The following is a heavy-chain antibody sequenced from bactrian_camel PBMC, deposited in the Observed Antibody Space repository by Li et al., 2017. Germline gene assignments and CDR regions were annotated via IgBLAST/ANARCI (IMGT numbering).Heavy chain of an antibody. V-gene: IGHV3S55*01. CDR2: ISSAGST. J-gene: IGHJ4*01. CDR1: GFTFDASD. D-gene: IGHD5*01. Sequence: QLVESGGGLVQPGGSLRLSCTASGFTFDASDMGWYRQAPGNECELVSTISSAGSTYYADSVKGRFTISQDNAKNTVYLQLNSLKTEDTAMYYCIPTPWGRGLYDNNYWGQGTQVTVS. CDR3: IPTPWGRGLYDNNY.